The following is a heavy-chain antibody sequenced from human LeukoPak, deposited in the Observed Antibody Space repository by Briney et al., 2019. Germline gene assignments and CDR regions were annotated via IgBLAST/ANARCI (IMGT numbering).Heavy chain of an antibody. J-gene: IGHJ3*02. CDR3: AKAFMITFGGPDAFDI. CDR2: ISWNSGSI. CDR1: GFTFYDYA. D-gene: IGHD3-16*01. Sequence: GRSLRLSCAASGFTFYDYAMHWVRHAPGKGLEWVSGISWNSGSIVYADSVKGRFTISRDNAKNSLYLQMNSLRAQDTALYYCAKAFMITFGGPDAFDIWGQGTMVTVSS. V-gene: IGHV3-9*01.